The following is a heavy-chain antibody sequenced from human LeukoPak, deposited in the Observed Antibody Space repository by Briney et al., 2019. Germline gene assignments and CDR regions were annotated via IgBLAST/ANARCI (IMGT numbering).Heavy chain of an antibody. CDR3: ARDGPRTWGLAF. V-gene: IGHV1-8*01. D-gene: IGHD3-16*01. Sequence: AASVKVSCKASGYTFTTYDVSWVRQAPGQGLEWVGWMNPHSGNTGYAQKFQGRVTMTRDTSINTAYMELTSLTSEDTAVYYCARDGPRTWGLAFWGQGTLVAVSS. CDR1: GYTFTTYD. CDR2: MNPHSGNT. J-gene: IGHJ4*02.